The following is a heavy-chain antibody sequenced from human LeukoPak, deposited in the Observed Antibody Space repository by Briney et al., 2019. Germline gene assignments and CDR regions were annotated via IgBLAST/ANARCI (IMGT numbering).Heavy chain of an antibody. CDR1: GFTFSSYG. V-gene: IGHV3-13*01. CDR2: IGAAGEI. J-gene: IGHJ2*01. CDR3: ARAAYSSTWYSRYFDL. D-gene: IGHD6-13*01. Sequence: GGTLRLSCAASGFTFSSYGMSWVRQAPGKGLEWVSGIGAAGEIYYPGSVKGRFTISRENAKNSLYLQMNSLRAGDTAVYYCARAAYSSTWYSRYFDLWGRGTLVTVSS.